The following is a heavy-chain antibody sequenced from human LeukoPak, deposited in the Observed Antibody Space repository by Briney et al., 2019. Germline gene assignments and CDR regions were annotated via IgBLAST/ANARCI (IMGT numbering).Heavy chain of an antibody. V-gene: IGHV1-46*01. CDR2: INPSGGST. CDR1: GYTFTSYY. Sequence: GASVKVSCKASGYTFTSYYMHWVRQAPGQGLEWMGIINPSGGSTSYAQKFQGRVTMTRDTSTSTVYMELSSLRSEDTAVYYCASEQERVGAFDYWGQGTLVTVSS. CDR3: ASEQERVGAFDY. J-gene: IGHJ4*02. D-gene: IGHD1-26*01.